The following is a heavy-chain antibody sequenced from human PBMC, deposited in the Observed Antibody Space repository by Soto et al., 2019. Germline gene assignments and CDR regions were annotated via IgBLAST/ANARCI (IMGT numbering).Heavy chain of an antibody. Sequence: QVQLQESGPGLVKPSETLSLTCTVSGGSISSYYWSWIRQPPGEGLEWIGYVYYSGSTTYNPSLESRVTISVDTSKNQFSLKLNSVTAADTAVYYCAREVTMHHTGWFYPWGQGNLVTVSS. D-gene: IGHD3-10*01. CDR3: AREVTMHHTGWFYP. CDR2: VYYSGST. J-gene: IGHJ5*02. V-gene: IGHV4-59*01. CDR1: GGSISSYY.